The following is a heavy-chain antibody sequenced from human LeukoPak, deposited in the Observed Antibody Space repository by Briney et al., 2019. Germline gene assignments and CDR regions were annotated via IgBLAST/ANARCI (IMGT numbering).Heavy chain of an antibody. CDR3: ARSCYSNYVYYYYYYMDV. CDR2: IHHSGST. D-gene: IGHD4-11*01. J-gene: IGHJ6*03. Sequence: PSETLSLTCGVSGGSISSTNWWSWVRQTPGKGLEWIGEIHHSGSTTYNPSLKSRVIISVDKSTNHFSLKLTSVTAADTAVYYCARSCYSNYVYYYYYYMDVWGKGSTVTVSS. CDR1: GGSISSTNW. V-gene: IGHV4-4*02.